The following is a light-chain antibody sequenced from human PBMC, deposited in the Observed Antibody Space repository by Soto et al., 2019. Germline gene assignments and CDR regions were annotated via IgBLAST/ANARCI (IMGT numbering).Light chain of an antibody. J-gene: IGKJ1*01. CDR2: DVS. Sequence: EIVMTQSPATLSVSPGERATLSCRASQSVSSNLAWYQQKPGQAPRLLIYDVSNRATGIPARFSGSGSGTDFTLTISSLQPDDFATYYCQQYKTYWTFGPGTKVDIK. CDR1: QSVSSN. V-gene: IGKV3D-15*01. CDR3: QQYKTYWT.